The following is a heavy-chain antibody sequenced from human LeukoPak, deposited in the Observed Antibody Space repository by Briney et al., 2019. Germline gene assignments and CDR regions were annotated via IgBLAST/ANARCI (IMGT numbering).Heavy chain of an antibody. Sequence: QPGGSLRLSCAASGFTFSSYGMSWVRQAPGKGLEWVSAISGSGGSTYYADSVKGRFTISRDNSKNTLYLQMNSLRAEDTAVYYCARVVQLWYPAVYYYYYMDVWGKGTTVTVSS. D-gene: IGHD5-18*01. CDR3: ARVVQLWYPAVYYYYYMDV. V-gene: IGHV3-23*01. CDR2: ISGSGGST. CDR1: GFTFSSYG. J-gene: IGHJ6*03.